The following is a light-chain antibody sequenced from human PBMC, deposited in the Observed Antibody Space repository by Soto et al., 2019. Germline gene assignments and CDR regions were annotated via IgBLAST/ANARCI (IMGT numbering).Light chain of an antibody. CDR1: SSDVGGYNS. CDR3: SSFTSSITYV. Sequence: QSALTQPASVSGSPGQSITISCTGTSSDVGGYNSVSWYRQDPGKAPKLMIYDVTNRPSGVSNRFSGSKSGNTASLTISGLQAEDEADYYCSSFTSSITYVFGHGTKVTVL. V-gene: IGLV2-14*01. J-gene: IGLJ1*01. CDR2: DVT.